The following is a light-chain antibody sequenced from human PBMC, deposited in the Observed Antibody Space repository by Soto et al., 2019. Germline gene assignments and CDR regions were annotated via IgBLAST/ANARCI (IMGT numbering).Light chain of an antibody. CDR3: QQYNNWPPVP. J-gene: IGKJ1*01. V-gene: IGKV3-15*01. CDR1: QSVSSN. CDR2: GAS. Sequence: EIVMTQSPDTLSLSPGERDTLSCRASQSVSSNLALYQHKPGQAPRLLIYGASTRATGIPARFSGSGSGTEFNLTISSLQSEDFAVYYCQQYNNWPPVPFGQGTKVEIK.